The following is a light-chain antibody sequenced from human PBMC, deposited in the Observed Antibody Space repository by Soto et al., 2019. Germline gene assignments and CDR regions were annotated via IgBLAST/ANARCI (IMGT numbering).Light chain of an antibody. V-gene: IGLV3-25*02. CDR3: QSADSSGTYEWV. Sequence: SYELTQPPSVSVSPGQTARITCSGDALPKQYAYWYQQKPGQAPVLVIYKDSERPSGIPERFSGSSSGTTVTLTISGVQAEDEADYYCQSADSSGTYEWVFGGGTKLTVL. CDR1: ALPKQY. J-gene: IGLJ3*02. CDR2: KDS.